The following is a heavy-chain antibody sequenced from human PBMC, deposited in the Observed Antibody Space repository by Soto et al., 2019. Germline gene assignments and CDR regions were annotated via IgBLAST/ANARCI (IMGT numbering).Heavy chain of an antibody. CDR1: GFTFRRSG. J-gene: IGHJ4*02. CDR3: AIVRVTDSPLDH. Sequence: QVHLVESGGGVVQPGTSLTLTCTASGFTFRRSGMHWVRQAPGKGLEWLAFLAYVGSQKFYADSVKGRFSISRDNTKNTLYLHMSSLTAEDTAIYYCAIVRVTDSPLDHWGTGTLVTVSS. CDR2: LAYVGSQK. D-gene: IGHD2-21*02. V-gene: IGHV3-30*03.